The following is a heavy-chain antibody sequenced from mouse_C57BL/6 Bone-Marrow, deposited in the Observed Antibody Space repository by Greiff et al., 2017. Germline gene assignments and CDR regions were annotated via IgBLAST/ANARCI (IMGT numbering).Heavy chain of an antibody. Sequence: EVKLVESGGGLVKPGGSLKLSCAASGFTFSSYAMSWVRQTPEKRLEWVATISDGGSYTYYPDNVKGRFTISRDNAKNNLYLQMSHLKSEDTAMYYCARAAYYSNFDFDYWGQGTTLTVSS. J-gene: IGHJ2*01. CDR2: ISDGGSYT. CDR3: ARAAYYSNFDFDY. D-gene: IGHD2-5*01. V-gene: IGHV5-4*03. CDR1: GFTFSSYA.